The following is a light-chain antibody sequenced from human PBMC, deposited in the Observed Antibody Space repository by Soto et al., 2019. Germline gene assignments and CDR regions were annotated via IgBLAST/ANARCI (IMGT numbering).Light chain of an antibody. Sequence: QLVLTQPASVSGSPGQSITISCTGTSSNVGSYKLVSWYQQHPGKAPKLMIFEVNKPPSGVSNRFSGSKSGNTASLTISGLKVEDEADYYCCSSGGSPTYVFGTGTKLTVL. CDR1: SSNVGSYKL. J-gene: IGLJ1*01. CDR3: CSSGGSPTYV. V-gene: IGLV2-23*02. CDR2: EVN.